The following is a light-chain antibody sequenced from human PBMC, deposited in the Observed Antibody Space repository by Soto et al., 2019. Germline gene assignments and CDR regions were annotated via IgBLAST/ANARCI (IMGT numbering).Light chain of an antibody. CDR1: SSNIGRNT. V-gene: IGLV1-44*01. CDR2: STD. Sequence: QSVLTQPPSASGTPGQRVTISCSGSSSNIGRNTVNWYQQFPGTAPKLLIYSTDQWPSGVPDRFSGSKSGTSASLAISGLQSEDEADYYCVSWDDSLKAVVFGGGTKLTVL. J-gene: IGLJ2*01. CDR3: VSWDDSLKAVV.